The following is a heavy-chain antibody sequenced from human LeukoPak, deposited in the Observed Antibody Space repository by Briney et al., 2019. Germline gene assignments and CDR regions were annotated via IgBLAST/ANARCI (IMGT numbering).Heavy chain of an antibody. CDR3: ARRTEYDSSGYYWDY. Sequence: SETLSLTCTVSGGSISSSGYYWGWIRQPPGKGLEWIGNIYYSGSTYYNSSLKSRVTISVDTSKNQFSLQLSSVTAADTAVYYCARRTEYDSSGYYWDYWGQGTLVTVSS. CDR1: GGSISSSGYY. J-gene: IGHJ4*02. CDR2: IYYSGST. D-gene: IGHD3-22*01. V-gene: IGHV4-39*01.